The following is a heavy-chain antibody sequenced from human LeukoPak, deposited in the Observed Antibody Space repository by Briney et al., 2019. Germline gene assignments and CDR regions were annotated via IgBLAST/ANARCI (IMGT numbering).Heavy chain of an antibody. D-gene: IGHD5-24*01. CDR3: ARSDGYYYAMDV. J-gene: IGHJ6*02. Sequence: SETLSLTCTISGGSISSYYWNWIRQPPGKRLEWIAYIYSTASTNYNPSLRSRGTISVDTSKDQISLKLRSVTAADTAVYYCARSDGYYYAMDVWGQGTSVTVSS. CDR2: IYSTAST. CDR1: GGSISSYY. V-gene: IGHV4-59*01.